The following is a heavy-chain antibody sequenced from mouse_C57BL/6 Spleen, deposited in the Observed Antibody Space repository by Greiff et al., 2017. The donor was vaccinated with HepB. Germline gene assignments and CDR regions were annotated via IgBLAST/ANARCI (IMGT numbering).Heavy chain of an antibody. CDR3: TRTYYGNYEFAY. Sequence: VQLQQSGAELVRPGASVTLSCKASGYTFTDYEMHWVKQSPVHGLEWIGAIDPETGGTAYNQKFKGKAILTADKSSSTAYMELRSLTSEDSAVYYCTRTYYGNYEFAYWGQGTLVTVSA. J-gene: IGHJ3*01. CDR2: IDPETGGT. V-gene: IGHV1-15*01. D-gene: IGHD2-10*01. CDR1: GYTFTDYE.